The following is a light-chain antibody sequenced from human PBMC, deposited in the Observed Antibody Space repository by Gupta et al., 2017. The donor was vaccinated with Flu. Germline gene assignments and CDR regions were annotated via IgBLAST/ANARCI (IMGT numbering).Light chain of an antibody. Sequence: QSVLTQSPSASGTPGQRVTIPCSGSNSNIGKNYVSWYRQVQRPAPKVHMFINNQRPSGLTERFAAYTAGTSDYPAVLGVGSGQEADEDGEDWDANLGTGVFGGGTKLTVL. CDR1: NSNIGKNY. J-gene: IGLJ3*02. V-gene: IGLV1-47*01. CDR3: EDWDANLGTGV. CDR2: INN.